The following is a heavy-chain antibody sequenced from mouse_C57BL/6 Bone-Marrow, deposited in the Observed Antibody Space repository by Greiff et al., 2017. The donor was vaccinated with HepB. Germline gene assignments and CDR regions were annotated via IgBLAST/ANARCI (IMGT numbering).Heavy chain of an antibody. CDR1: GYTFTNYW. CDR2: IYPGGGYT. Sequence: LQESGAELVRPGTSVKMSCKASGYTFTNYWIGWAKQRPGHGLEWIGDIYPGGGYTNYNEKFKGKATLTADKSTSTAYMQFSSLTSEDSAIYYCARSGGNYPYYFDYWGQGTTLTVSS. J-gene: IGHJ2*01. CDR3: ARSGGNYPYYFDY. V-gene: IGHV1-63*01. D-gene: IGHD2-1*01.